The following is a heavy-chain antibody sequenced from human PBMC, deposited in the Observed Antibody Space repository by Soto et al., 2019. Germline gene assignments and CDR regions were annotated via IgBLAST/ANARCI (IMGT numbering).Heavy chain of an antibody. V-gene: IGHV4-59*01. Sequence: SETLSLTCTVSSGSMSGYYWNWIRQPPGKGLEWIGYIYYSGSTNYNPSLKSRVTISVDTSKNQFSLKLSSVTAADTAVYYCARAGDYDFWSGHSNDAFDIWGQGTMVTVSS. CDR1: SGSMSGYY. J-gene: IGHJ3*02. CDR3: ARAGDYDFWSGHSNDAFDI. CDR2: IYYSGST. D-gene: IGHD3-3*01.